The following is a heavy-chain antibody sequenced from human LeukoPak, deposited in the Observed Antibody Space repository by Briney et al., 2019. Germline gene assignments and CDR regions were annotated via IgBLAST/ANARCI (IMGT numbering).Heavy chain of an antibody. J-gene: IGHJ5*02. V-gene: IGHV3-48*03. CDR1: GSSFSSYE. CDR2: ISTSATTI. Sequence: GGSLRLSCAASGSSFSSYEMSWVRQAPGTGLEGVSYISTSATTIYYADSVKGRFTISRDNAKNSLYLQMHSLRAEDTAVYYCARYSGTYGWFDPWGQGTLVTVSS. CDR3: ARYSGTYGWFDP. D-gene: IGHD1-26*01.